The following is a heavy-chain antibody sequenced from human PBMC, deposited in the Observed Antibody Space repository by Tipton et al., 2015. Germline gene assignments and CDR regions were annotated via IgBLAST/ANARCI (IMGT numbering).Heavy chain of an antibody. V-gene: IGHV4-59*01. Sequence: TLSLTCTVSGTSINSYYWTWIRQPPGKGLEWIGYVYHSGTPKYNPSLHGRINLSIDTSNNQISLKLNSVTAADTAVYYCARASIIQGYYHDSSRYYLFNSWGQGTLVTVSS. CDR3: ARASIIQGYYHDSSRYYLFNS. J-gene: IGHJ1*01. CDR1: GTSINSYY. CDR2: VYHSGTP. D-gene: IGHD3-22*01.